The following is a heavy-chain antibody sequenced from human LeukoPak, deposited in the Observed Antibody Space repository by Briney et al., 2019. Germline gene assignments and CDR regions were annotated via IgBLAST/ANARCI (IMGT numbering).Heavy chain of an antibody. V-gene: IGHV1-2*02. CDR1: GYTFTGYY. D-gene: IGHD6-13*01. CDR3: ARDKSIAAAGTFRYNWFDP. Sequence: ASVKVSCKASGYTFTGYYIHWVRQAPGQGLEWTGWINPNSGGTNYAQKFQGRVTMTRDTSISTAYMELSRLRSDDTAVYYCARDKSIAAAGTFRYNWFDPWGQGTLVTVSS. J-gene: IGHJ5*02. CDR2: INPNSGGT.